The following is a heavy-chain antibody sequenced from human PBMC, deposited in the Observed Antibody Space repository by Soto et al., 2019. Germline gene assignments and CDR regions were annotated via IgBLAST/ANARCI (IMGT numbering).Heavy chain of an antibody. CDR2: IYYSGST. V-gene: IGHV4-31*03. Sequence: SETLSLTCTVSGGSISSGGYYWSWIRQHPGKGLEWIGYIYYSGSTYYNPSLKSRVTISVDTSKNQFSLKLSSVTAADTAVYYCARVDRYYGSGSYYSNYYYYYMDVWGKGTTVTVSS. CDR3: ARVDRYYGSGSYYSNYYYYYMDV. CDR1: GGSISSGGYY. D-gene: IGHD3-10*01. J-gene: IGHJ6*03.